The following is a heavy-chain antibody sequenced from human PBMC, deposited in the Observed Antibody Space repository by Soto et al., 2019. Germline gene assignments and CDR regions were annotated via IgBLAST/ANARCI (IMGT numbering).Heavy chain of an antibody. CDR2: QNQDGNEK. V-gene: IGHV3-7*01. Sequence: GSLRLSCGPSGFTFSAFWRDWVRQTPGKGLEWVANQNQDGNEKNYVDSVKGRFTIYRHNAKNSMYLQINNQTDEYSVLYFCSRSLNAWGQGTRVTVSS. J-gene: IGHJ5*02. CDR1: GFTFSAFW. CDR3: SRSLNA.